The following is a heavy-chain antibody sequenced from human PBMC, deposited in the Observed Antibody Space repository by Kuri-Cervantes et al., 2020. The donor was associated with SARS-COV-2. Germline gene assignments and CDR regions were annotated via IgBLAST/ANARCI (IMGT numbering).Heavy chain of an antibody. Sequence: GSLRLSCSVFGASIRQTRFSCAWIRQPPGRGLEWIGYSQARGSNSYTPSLKSRVAISVDTSRNQFSLKLSSVTAADTAVYYCARGGGGYILRAKYFDYWGQGTLVTVSS. CDR2: SQARGSN. D-gene: IGHD5-12*01. CDR1: GASIRQTRFS. CDR3: ARGGGGYILRAKYFDY. V-gene: IGHV4-39*07. J-gene: IGHJ4*02.